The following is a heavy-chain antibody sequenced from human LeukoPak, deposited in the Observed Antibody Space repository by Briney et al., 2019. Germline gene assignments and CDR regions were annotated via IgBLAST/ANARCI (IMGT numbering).Heavy chain of an antibody. Sequence: PSETLSLTCAVYGGSFSGYYWNWIRQPPGKGLEWIGYMSYSGSTNYNPSLNSRVSISVDTSKNQFSLRLSSVTAADTAVYYCARVPARRVVTTPTYFDYWGQGTLVTVSS. D-gene: IGHD2-21*02. J-gene: IGHJ4*01. CDR2: MSYSGST. CDR3: ARVPARRVVTTPTYFDY. V-gene: IGHV4-59*01. CDR1: GGSFSGYY.